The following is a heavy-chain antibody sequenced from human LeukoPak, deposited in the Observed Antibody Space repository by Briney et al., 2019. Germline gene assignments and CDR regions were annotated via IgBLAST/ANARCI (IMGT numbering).Heavy chain of an antibody. Sequence: GGSLRLSCAASGFTFSSYAMSWVRQAPGKGLEWVSAISGSGGSTYYADSVKGRFTISRDNSKNTLYLQMNSLRAEDTAVYYCARDEVVGITIFGVVISSGMDVWGQGTTVTVSS. CDR2: ISGSGGST. CDR3: ARDEVVGITIFGVVISSGMDV. D-gene: IGHD3-3*01. CDR1: GFTFSSYA. V-gene: IGHV3-23*01. J-gene: IGHJ6*02.